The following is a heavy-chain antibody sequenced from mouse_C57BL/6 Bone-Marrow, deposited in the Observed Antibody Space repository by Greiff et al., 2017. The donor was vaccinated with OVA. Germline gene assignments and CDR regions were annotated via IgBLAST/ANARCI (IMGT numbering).Heavy chain of an antibody. D-gene: IGHD2-4*01. CDR1: GYTFTSYW. CDR3: ARIYYDYDWFAY. J-gene: IGHJ3*01. CDR2: IYPSDSET. V-gene: IGHV1-61*01. Sequence: QVQLKQPGAELVRPGSSVKLSCKASGYTFTSYWMDWVKQRPGQGLEWIGNIYPSDSETHYNQKFKDKATLTVDKSSSTAYMQLSSLTSEDSAVYYCARIYYDYDWFAYWGQGTLVTVSA.